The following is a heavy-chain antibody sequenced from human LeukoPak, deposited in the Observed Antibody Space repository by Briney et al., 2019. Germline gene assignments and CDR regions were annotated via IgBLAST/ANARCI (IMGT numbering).Heavy chain of an antibody. CDR1: GGSLSGFY. Sequence: SETLSLTCAVYGGSLSGFYWSWIRQSPGKGLEWIGEINQSGSTNYNPSLKSRVTISVDTSKNQFSLKLSSVTAADTAVYYCARLMVRGVIEGWGQGTLVTVSS. CDR3: ARLMVRGVIEG. CDR2: INQSGST. D-gene: IGHD3-10*01. J-gene: IGHJ4*02. V-gene: IGHV4-34*01.